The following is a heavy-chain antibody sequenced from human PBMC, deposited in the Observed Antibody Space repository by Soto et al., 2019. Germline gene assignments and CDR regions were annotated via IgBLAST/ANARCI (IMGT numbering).Heavy chain of an antibody. Sequence: QVQLVQSGAAVKKPGASVKVSCKASGYTFTSYSMHWVRQAPGQGLEWMGIINPSGGSTSYAQKFQGRVTMTRDTSTSTVYMELSSLRSEDTAVYYCARAPLWDYYGMDVWGQGTTVTVSS. J-gene: IGHJ6*02. CDR3: ARAPLWDYYGMDV. V-gene: IGHV1-46*01. CDR2: INPSGGST. D-gene: IGHD2-21*01. CDR1: GYTFTSYS.